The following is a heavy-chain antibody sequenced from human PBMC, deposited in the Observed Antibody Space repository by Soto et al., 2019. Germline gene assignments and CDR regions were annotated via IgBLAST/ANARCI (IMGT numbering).Heavy chain of an antibody. CDR1: GFTFSVYY. J-gene: IGHJ4*02. Sequence: QVQLVESGGGLVRPGGSLRLSCAASGFTFSVYYMSWIRQAPGKGLEWVSHISGSGKTIYYADSVKGRFSISRDNAEKSLYLQMNSLRGEDTAVYYCARDGGRGWDRDNWGQGTLVTVSS. V-gene: IGHV3-11*01. D-gene: IGHD6-19*01. CDR3: ARDGGRGWDRDN. CDR2: ISGSGKTI.